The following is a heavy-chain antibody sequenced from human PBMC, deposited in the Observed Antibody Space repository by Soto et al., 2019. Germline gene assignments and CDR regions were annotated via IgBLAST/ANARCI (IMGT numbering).Heavy chain of an antibody. V-gene: IGHV3-15*01. D-gene: IGHD2-15*01. CDR1: GFTFSNAW. Sequence: EVQLVESGGGSAKPGESLRLSCAASGFTFSNAWMSWVRQAPGKGLEWVGRIKSKTDGGTADYAPPVKGRFTISRDDSKNTLYLQMNSLKTEDTAVYYCTPRGGSKMDVWGRGTTVTVSS. CDR3: TPRGGSKMDV. J-gene: IGHJ6*04. CDR2: IKSKTDGGTA.